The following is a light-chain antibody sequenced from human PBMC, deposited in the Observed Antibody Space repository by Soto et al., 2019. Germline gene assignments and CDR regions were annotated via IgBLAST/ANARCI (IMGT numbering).Light chain of an antibody. Sequence: DIQMTQSPSTLSASVGDRVTITCRASQSISTWLAWYQQKPGKAPKLLIYDAFYLERGVPSRFSGSGSGTEFTLTISSLQPDVLATYCCQQYNSFWTFGQGTKVDIK. CDR2: DAF. J-gene: IGKJ1*01. CDR1: QSISTW. V-gene: IGKV1-5*01. CDR3: QQYNSFWT.